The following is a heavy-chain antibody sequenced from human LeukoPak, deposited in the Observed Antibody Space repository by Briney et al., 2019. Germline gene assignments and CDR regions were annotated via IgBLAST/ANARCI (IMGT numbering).Heavy chain of an antibody. J-gene: IGHJ6*02. Sequence: GGSLRLSCAASGFTFSSYGMHWVRQAPGKGLEWVAVIWYGGSNKYYADSVKGRFTISRDNSKNTLYLQMNSLRAEDTAVYYCARDRRGMDVWGQGTTVTVSS. CDR2: IWYGGSNK. CDR3: ARDRRGMDV. V-gene: IGHV3-33*01. CDR1: GFTFSSYG.